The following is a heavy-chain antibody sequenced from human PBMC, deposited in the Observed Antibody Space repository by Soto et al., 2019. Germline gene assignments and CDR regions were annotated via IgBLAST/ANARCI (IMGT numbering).Heavy chain of an antibody. CDR3: ARGRYYGAESRTDYCYDCGMDV. V-gene: IGHV1-69*12. J-gene: IGHJ6*02. CDR2: IIPIFGTA. Sequence: QVQLVQSGAEVKKPGSSVKVSCKAYGGTFSRYAISWVRQAPGQELEWMGGIIPIFGTANNAQKFQGRVTITGDESTSKADMGQRSLRSGDTAVYYCARGRYYGAESRTDYCYDCGMDVCGQGTTVTVSS. CDR1: GGTFSRYA. D-gene: IGHD3-10*01.